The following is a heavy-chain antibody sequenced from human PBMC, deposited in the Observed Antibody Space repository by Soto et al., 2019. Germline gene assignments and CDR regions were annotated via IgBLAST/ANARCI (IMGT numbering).Heavy chain of an antibody. V-gene: IGHV1-69*02. Sequence: SVKVSCKASGGTFSSYTISWVRQAPGQGLEWMGRIIPILGIANYAQKFQGRVTITADKSTTTAYMELSSLRSEDTAVYYCSRFFRVLPYGDYSLVLDEYFDYWGQGTLVTVSS. CDR2: IIPILGIA. J-gene: IGHJ4*02. CDR1: GGTFSSYT. CDR3: SRFFRVLPYGDYSLVLDEYFDY. D-gene: IGHD4-17*01.